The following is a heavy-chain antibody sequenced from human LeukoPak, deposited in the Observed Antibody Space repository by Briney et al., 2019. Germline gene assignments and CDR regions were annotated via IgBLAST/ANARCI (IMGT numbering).Heavy chain of an antibody. CDR1: TFXXXA. J-gene: IGHJ4*02. CDR3: AREIAAAGTI. V-gene: IGHV1-69*04. CDR2: IIPILGIA. Sequence: TFXXXAISWVRQAPGQGLEWMGRIIPILGIANYAQKFQGRVTIAADKSTSTAYMELSSLRSEDTAVYYCAREIAAAGTIWGQGTLVTVSS. D-gene: IGHD6-13*01.